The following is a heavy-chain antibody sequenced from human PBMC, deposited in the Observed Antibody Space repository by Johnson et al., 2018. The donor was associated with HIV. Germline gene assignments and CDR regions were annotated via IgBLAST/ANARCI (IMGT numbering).Heavy chain of an antibody. Sequence: VQLLESGGGLVQPGGSLRLSCAASGFTFDDYGMSWVRQAPGKGVEWVSGINWNGASTGYADSLRGRFTISRDNAKNSLFLQMNSLRAEDTAVYYCARDQYDRGDGALDIWGQGTMVTVSS. CDR3: ARDQYDRGDGALDI. J-gene: IGHJ3*02. V-gene: IGHV3-20*04. D-gene: IGHD5-24*01. CDR2: INWNGAST. CDR1: GFTFDDYG.